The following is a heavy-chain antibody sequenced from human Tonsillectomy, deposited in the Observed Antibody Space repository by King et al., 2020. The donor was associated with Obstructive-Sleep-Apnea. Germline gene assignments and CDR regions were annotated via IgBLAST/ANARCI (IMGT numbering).Heavy chain of an antibody. Sequence: VQLQESGPGLVKPSETLSLTCTVSGGSINTYYWSWIRQPPGRGLEWIGYIYYSGSTNYNPSLKSRVTISVDTSKNQFSLRLNSVTAADTAVYYCARTSSGSYSNWFDPWGQGTLVAVSS. CDR3: ARTSSGSYSNWFDP. CDR2: IYYSGST. V-gene: IGHV4-59*01. J-gene: IGHJ5*02. CDR1: GGSINTYY. D-gene: IGHD3-10*01.